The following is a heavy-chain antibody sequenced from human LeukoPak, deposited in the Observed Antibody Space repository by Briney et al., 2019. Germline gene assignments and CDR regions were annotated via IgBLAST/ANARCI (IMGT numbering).Heavy chain of an antibody. Sequence: PGGSLRLSCAASGFTFSSYWMSWVRQAPGKGLEWVANIKKDGSEKYYVDSVKGRFTISRDNAKNSLYLQMNSLRAEDTAVYYCARAPIAVAGFVDYWGQGTLVTVSS. CDR2: IKKDGSEK. CDR3: ARAPIAVAGFVDY. D-gene: IGHD6-19*01. CDR1: GFTFSSYW. V-gene: IGHV3-7*01. J-gene: IGHJ4*02.